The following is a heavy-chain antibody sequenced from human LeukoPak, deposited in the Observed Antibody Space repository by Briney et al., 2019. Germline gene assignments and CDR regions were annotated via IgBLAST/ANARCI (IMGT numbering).Heavy chain of an antibody. CDR3: ARGSDYVWGSYRSHSDY. V-gene: IGHV4-59*12. D-gene: IGHD3-16*02. CDR2: IYYSGST. Sequence: PSETLSLTCTVSGGSISSYYWSWIRQPPGKGLEWIGYIYYSGSTNYNPSLKSRVTISVDTSKNQFSLKLSSVTAADTAVYYCARGSDYVWGSYRSHSDYWGQGTLVTVSS. J-gene: IGHJ4*02. CDR1: GGSISSYY.